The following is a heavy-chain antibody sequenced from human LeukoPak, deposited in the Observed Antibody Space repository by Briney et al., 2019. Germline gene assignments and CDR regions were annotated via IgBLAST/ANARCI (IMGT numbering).Heavy chain of an antibody. J-gene: IGHJ6*02. V-gene: IGHV3-33*01. CDR3: ARDERTMVRGVPYYYYGMDV. CDR1: GFTFSSYG. D-gene: IGHD3-10*01. Sequence: GGSLGLSCAASGFTFSSYGMHWVRQAPGKGLEWVAVIWYDGSNKYYADSVKGRFTISRDNSKNTLYLQMNSLRAEDTAVYYCARDERTMVRGVPYYYYGMDVWGQGTTVTVSS. CDR2: IWYDGSNK.